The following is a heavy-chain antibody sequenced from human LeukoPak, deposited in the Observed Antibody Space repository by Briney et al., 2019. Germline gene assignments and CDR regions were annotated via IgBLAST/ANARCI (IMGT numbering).Heavy chain of an antibody. J-gene: IGHJ4*02. CDR2: IKQDGSEK. CDR3: VRDTVVGATTNLFDY. V-gene: IGHV3-7*03. D-gene: IGHD1-26*01. CDR1: GFTFSDYW. Sequence: GGSLRLSCAASGFTFSDYWMSWVRQAPGKELEWVANIKQDGSEKYYVDSAKGRFTISRDNAKNSLYLQMNSLRAEDTAVYYCVRDTVVGATTNLFDYWGQGTLVTVSS.